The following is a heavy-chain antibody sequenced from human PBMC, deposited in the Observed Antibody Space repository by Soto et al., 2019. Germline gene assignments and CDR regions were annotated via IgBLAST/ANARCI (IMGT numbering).Heavy chain of an antibody. CDR1: GGTFSSYA. Sequence: QVQLVQSGAEVKKPGSSVKVSCKASGGTFSSYAISWVRQAPGQGLEWMGGIIPIFGTANYAKKFQGRVTITADDSTRTAYMEVSSLRSEDTAGYYGAREGGRCYGWGGYSFDYWGQGALVTVAS. D-gene: IGHD3-10*01. CDR2: IIPIFGTA. CDR3: AREGGRCYGWGGYSFDY. V-gene: IGHV1-69*12. J-gene: IGHJ4*02.